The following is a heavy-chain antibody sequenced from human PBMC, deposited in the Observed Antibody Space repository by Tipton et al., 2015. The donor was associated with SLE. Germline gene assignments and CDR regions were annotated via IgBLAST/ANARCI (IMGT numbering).Heavy chain of an antibody. CDR2: ISHNGNI. CDR1: GYSIDSGYY. Sequence: LRLSCTVSGYSIDSGYYWGWIRQSPEKGLEWIGSISHNGNIYYNPSLKSRVTMSIDTSRNEVFLRLTSVTAADTAVYYCARHDYDTNGYYQHYFDYWGQGTLVTVSS. D-gene: IGHD3-22*01. V-gene: IGHV4-38-2*02. J-gene: IGHJ4*02. CDR3: ARHDYDTNGYYQHYFDY.